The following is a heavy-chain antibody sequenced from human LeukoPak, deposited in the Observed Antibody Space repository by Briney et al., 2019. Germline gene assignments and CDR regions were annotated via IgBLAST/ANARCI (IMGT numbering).Heavy chain of an antibody. CDR1: GFTFSSYA. CDR3: ARGYLEGVDY. D-gene: IGHD3-10*01. J-gene: IGHJ4*02. Sequence: GGSLGLSCAASGFTFSSYAMSWVRQAPGKGLEWVSAISGSGGSTFYADSVKGRFTISRDNSKNTLYLQMNSLRAEDTAVYYCARGYLEGVDYWGQGTLVTVSS. CDR2: ISGSGGST. V-gene: IGHV3-23*01.